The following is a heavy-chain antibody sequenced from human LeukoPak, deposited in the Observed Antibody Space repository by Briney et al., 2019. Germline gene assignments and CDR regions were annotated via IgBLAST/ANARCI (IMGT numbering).Heavy chain of an antibody. V-gene: IGHV4-4*02. CDR3: ARGHDGSGSYYKTAAFDY. Sequence: SETLSLTCAVSGGSISSSNWWSWVRQPPGEGLEWIGEIYHSGSTNYNPSLKSRVTISVDKSKNQFSLKLSSVTAADTAVYYCARGHDGSGSYYKTAAFDYWGQGTLVTVSS. CDR1: GGSISSSNW. D-gene: IGHD3-10*01. CDR2: IYHSGST. J-gene: IGHJ4*02.